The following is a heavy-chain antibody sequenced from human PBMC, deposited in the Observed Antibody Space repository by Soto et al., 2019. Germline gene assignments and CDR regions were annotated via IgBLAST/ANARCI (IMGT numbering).Heavy chain of an antibody. Sequence: SETLSLTCNVAGGPIKTGDYYWNWIRQPPGKGLEWIGYVFYSGATNYSPSLKSRAAISMDTSKNQFSLSLTSVTAADTAVYYCARAGFSYGHLLFWGQGIRVTVSS. CDR3: ARAGFSYGHLLF. CDR2: VFYSGAT. V-gene: IGHV4-30-4*01. CDR1: GGPIKTGDYY. D-gene: IGHD3-10*01. J-gene: IGHJ4*02.